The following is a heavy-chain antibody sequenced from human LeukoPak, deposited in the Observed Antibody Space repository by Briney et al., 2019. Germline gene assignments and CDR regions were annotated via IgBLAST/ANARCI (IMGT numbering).Heavy chain of an antibody. J-gene: IGHJ4*02. CDR1: GFTFSGSA. CDR2: IRSKANSYAT. CDR3: TRRSAISAPDY. V-gene: IGHV3-73*01. D-gene: IGHD6-25*01. Sequence: GGSLRLSCAASGFTFSGSAMHWVRQAPGKGLEWVGRIRSKANSYATAYAASVKGRFTISRDDSKNTAYLQMNSLKTEDTAVYYCTRRSAISAPDYWGQGTLVTVSS.